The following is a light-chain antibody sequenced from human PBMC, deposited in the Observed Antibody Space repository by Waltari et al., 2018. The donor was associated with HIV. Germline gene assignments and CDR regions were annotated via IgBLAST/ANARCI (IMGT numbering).Light chain of an antibody. CDR3: VGWDGSLSGYV. V-gene: IGLV1-47*01. CDR1: SSNIGNDN. Sequence: QSVLTQPPSASGTPGQTVTISCSGSSSNIGNDNVYWYQQLPGMTPKRLIYKNYQRPSGVPDRFAGSKSGTSASLAISGLRSEDEADYYCVGWDGSLSGYVFGAGTKVTAL. CDR2: KNY. J-gene: IGLJ1*01.